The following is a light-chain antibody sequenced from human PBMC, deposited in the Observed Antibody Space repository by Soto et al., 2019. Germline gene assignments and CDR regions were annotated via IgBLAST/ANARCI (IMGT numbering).Light chain of an antibody. CDR3: GSYTSSSTPLYV. V-gene: IGLV2-14*01. CDR1: SSDVGGYNY. Sequence: SALTQPASVSGSPGQSITISCTGTSSDVGGYNYVSWYQQHPGKAPKLMIYEVSNRPSGASNRFSGSKSGNTASLTISGLQAEDEADYYCGSYTSSSTPLYVFGTGTKVTVL. J-gene: IGLJ1*01. CDR2: EVS.